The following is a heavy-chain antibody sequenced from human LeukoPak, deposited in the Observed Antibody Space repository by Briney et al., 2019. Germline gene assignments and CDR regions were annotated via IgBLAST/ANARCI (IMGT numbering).Heavy chain of an antibody. CDR1: GFTVSSNY. J-gene: IGHJ6*02. CDR2: ISSSSSAI. Sequence: PGGSLRLSCAASGFTVSSNYMSWVRQAPGKGLEWVSYISSSSSAIYYEDSVKGRFTISRDNAKNSLYLQMNSLRDVDTAVYYCARVFAGYFHGMDVWGQGTTVTVSS. CDR3: ARVFAGYFHGMDV. V-gene: IGHV3-48*02.